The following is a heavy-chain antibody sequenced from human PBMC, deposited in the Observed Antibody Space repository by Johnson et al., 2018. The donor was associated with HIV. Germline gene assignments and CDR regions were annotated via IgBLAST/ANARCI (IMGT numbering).Heavy chain of an antibody. CDR2: SGSGGST. Sequence: VQLVESGGGLVQPGGSLRLSCAASGFTFSDYYMSWIRQAPGKGLEWVSGISGSGGSTYYADSVKGRFTISRDNSKNTLYLQMNSLRAEDTAVYYCAREEVVVPGHDAFDIWGQGTMVTVSS. J-gene: IGHJ3*02. D-gene: IGHD3-22*01. V-gene: IGHV3-66*01. CDR1: GFTFSDYY. CDR3: AREEVVVPGHDAFDI.